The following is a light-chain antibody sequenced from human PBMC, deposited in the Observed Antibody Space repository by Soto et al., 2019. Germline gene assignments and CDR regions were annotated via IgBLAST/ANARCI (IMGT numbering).Light chain of an antibody. J-gene: IGKJ1*01. CDR1: QSVSSSF. Sequence: LPHAPVPSSLDRGDSATLSCSASQSVSSSFLAWYQQKAGQAPRLLIYGASRRATGIPDRFSGSGSGTDFTLTICCLEPEDFALYYCQHSVSQPKQFRHGTRVEIK. CDR2: GAS. CDR3: QHSVSQPKQ. V-gene: IGKV3-20*01.